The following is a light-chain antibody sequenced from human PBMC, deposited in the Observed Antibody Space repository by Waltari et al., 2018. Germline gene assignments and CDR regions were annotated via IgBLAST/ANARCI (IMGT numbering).Light chain of an antibody. CDR3: QQYNNWPRT. V-gene: IGKV3-15*01. J-gene: IGKJ2*01. CDR2: GAS. CDR1: QSVSRN. Sequence: EIVMTQSPATLSVSPGERATISCRASQSVSRNLAWYQQKPGQAPRLLIYGASTRATGIPARFIGSGSGTEFTLTISSLQSEDFAVYYCQQYNNWPRTFGQGTKLEIK.